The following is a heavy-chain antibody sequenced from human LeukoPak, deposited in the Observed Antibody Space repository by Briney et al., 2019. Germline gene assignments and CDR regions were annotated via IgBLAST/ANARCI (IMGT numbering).Heavy chain of an antibody. D-gene: IGHD2-15*01. CDR1: GFTFSNYA. Sequence: GGSLRLSVAASGFTFSNYAIHWFGQTPGKVLNGWGVISYDGSIKLYADYVNGRFTLFRDNSENTLYLQMNSLRAEHTAVYSCARAVVVSSSFDYWGQGTLVTVSS. V-gene: IGHV3-30-3*01. CDR2: ISYDGSIK. CDR3: ARAVVVSSSFDY. J-gene: IGHJ4*02.